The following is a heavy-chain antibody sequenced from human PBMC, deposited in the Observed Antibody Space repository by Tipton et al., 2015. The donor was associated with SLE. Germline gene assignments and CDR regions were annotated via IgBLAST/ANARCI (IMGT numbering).Heavy chain of an antibody. Sequence: TLSLTCTVSGGSISSYYWSWIRQPPGKGLEWIGHIYYSGSTNYNPSLKSRVTISVDTSKDQFSLKLSSVTAADTAVYYCARGRAEYYDSSVGEYYFDYWGQGTLVAVSS. CDR1: GGSISSYY. J-gene: IGHJ4*02. CDR3: ARGRAEYYDSSVGEYYFDY. V-gene: IGHV4-59*01. CDR2: IYYSGST. D-gene: IGHD3-22*01.